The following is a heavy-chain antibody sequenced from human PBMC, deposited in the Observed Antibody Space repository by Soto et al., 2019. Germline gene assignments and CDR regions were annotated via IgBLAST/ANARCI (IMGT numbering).Heavy chain of an antibody. D-gene: IGHD3-22*01. V-gene: IGHV4-31*03. CDR3: ARKNYDDSGAPGEPFDI. J-gene: IGHJ3*02. Sequence: SEILSLTCSVSGGSISSGGYYWSWIRQHPGKGLEWIGYIYYSGSTYYNPSLKSRVAMSLDTSKNHFSLRLNSVTAADTAVYYCARKNYDDSGAPGEPFDIWGQGTMVTVSS. CDR2: IYYSGST. CDR1: GGSISSGGYY.